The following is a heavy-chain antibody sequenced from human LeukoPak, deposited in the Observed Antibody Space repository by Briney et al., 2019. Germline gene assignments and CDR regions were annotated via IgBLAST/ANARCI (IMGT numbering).Heavy chain of an antibody. D-gene: IGHD3-9*01. CDR1: GFTFDDYA. V-gene: IGHV3-9*01. J-gene: IGHJ3*02. CDR2: IRWNSGSI. CDR3: AKGSLLRYFDWLLPFDAFDI. Sequence: GGSLRLSCAASGFTFDDYAMHWVRQAPGKGLEWVSGIRWNSGSIGYADSVKGRFTISRDNAKNSLYLQMNSLRAEDTALYYCAKGSLLRYFDWLLPFDAFDIWGQGTMVTVSS.